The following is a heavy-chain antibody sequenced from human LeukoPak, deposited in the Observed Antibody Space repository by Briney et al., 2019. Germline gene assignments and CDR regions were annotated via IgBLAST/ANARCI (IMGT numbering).Heavy chain of an antibody. V-gene: IGHV3-20*04. CDR3: ARGGSSGWYFDD. Sequence: GGSLRLSCAAPGLRFDDHGMAWVRQAPGKGLEWVSGISWNGGSTGYADSVKGRFTISRDNAKNSLYLQMNSLRVDDTALYYCARGGSSGWYFDDWGQGTLVTVSS. CDR1: GLRFDDHG. D-gene: IGHD6-19*01. J-gene: IGHJ4*02. CDR2: ISWNGGST.